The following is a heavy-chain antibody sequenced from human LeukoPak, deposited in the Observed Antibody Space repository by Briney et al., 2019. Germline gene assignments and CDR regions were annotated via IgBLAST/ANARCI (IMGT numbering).Heavy chain of an antibody. CDR2: ISYDGSNK. CDR1: GFTFSSYA. Sequence: GRSLRLSCAASGFTFSSYAMHWVRQAPGKGLEWVAVISYDGSNKYYADSVKGRFTISRDNSKNTLYLQMNSLRAEDTAVYYCAKEVLGYSSTYYYGMDVWGQGTTVTVSS. D-gene: IGHD6-13*01. CDR3: AKEVLGYSSTYYYGMDV. V-gene: IGHV3-30-3*01. J-gene: IGHJ6*02.